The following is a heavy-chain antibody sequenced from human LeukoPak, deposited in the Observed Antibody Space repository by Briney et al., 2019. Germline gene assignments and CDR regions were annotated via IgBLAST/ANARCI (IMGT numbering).Heavy chain of an antibody. J-gene: IGHJ4*02. CDR1: GFTVSSNY. CDR3: ARESSGYYFDY. Sequence: GGSLRLSCAASGFTVSSNYMNWVCQAPGKGLEWVSVIYRDGSIYYAESVKGRFIISRDTSRNTLYLQMNTLRAEDTAVYYCARESSGYYFDYWGQGTLVTVSS. CDR2: IYRDGSI. D-gene: IGHD6-25*01. V-gene: IGHV3-53*01.